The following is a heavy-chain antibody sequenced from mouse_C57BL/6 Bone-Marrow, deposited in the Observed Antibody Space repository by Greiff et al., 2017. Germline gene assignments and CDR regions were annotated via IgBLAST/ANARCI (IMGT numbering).Heavy chain of an antibody. Sequence: QVQLQQPGAELVMPGASVKLFCKASGYTFTSYWMHWVKQRPGQGLEWIGEIDPSDSYTNYNQKFKGKSTLTVDKSSSTAYMQLSSLTSEDSAVYYCARSEDYNLYAMDYWGQGTAVTVSS. D-gene: IGHD2-4*01. CDR2: IDPSDSYT. V-gene: IGHV1-69*01. CDR3: ARSEDYNLYAMDY. J-gene: IGHJ4*01. CDR1: GYTFTSYW.